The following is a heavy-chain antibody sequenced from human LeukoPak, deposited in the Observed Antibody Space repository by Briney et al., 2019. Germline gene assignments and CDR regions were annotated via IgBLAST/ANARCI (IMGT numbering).Heavy chain of an antibody. CDR1: GFTFSSYA. V-gene: IGHV3-23*01. Sequence: PGGSLRLSCAASGFTFSSYAMNWVRQAPGKGLEWVSAISNSGAGTYYADSVKGRFTISRDNSKNTLYLQMNSLRAEDTAEHYCARPNVMTRVLGAFDIWGQGTMVTVSS. D-gene: IGHD4-17*01. CDR2: ISNSGAGT. CDR3: ARPNVMTRVLGAFDI. J-gene: IGHJ3*02.